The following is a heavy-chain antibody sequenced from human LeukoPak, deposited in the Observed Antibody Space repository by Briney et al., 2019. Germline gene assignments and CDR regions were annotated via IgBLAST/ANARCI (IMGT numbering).Heavy chain of an antibody. CDR3: AKDFPTYCSSTSCYSIDY. Sequence: GGSLRLSCAASGFTFSSYGMHWVRQAPGKGLEGVAVISYDGSNKYYADYVKGRFTISRDNSMTRLYLQMNSLRAEDTAVYYCAKDFPTYCSSTSCYSIDYWGQGTLVTVSS. V-gene: IGHV3-30*18. CDR2: ISYDGSNK. D-gene: IGHD2-2*01. J-gene: IGHJ4*02. CDR1: GFTFSSYG.